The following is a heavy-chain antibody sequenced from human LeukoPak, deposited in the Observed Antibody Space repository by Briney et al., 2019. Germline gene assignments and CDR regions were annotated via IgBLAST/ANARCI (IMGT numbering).Heavy chain of an antibody. J-gene: IGHJ2*01. CDR2: IIPIFGTA. Sequence: ASVKVSCKASGGTFSSYAISWVRQAPGRGLEWMGGIIPIFGTANYAQKFQGRVTITADESTSTAYMELSSLRSEDTAVYYCARGPLVWYFDLWGRGTLVTVSS. D-gene: IGHD6-6*01. V-gene: IGHV1-69*13. CDR3: ARGPLVWYFDL. CDR1: GGTFSSYA.